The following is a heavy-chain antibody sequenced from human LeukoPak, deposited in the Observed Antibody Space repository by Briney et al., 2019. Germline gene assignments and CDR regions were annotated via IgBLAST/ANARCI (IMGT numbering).Heavy chain of an antibody. CDR1: GLTSSSHW. D-gene: IGHD4-17*01. J-gene: IGHJ3*02. V-gene: IGHV3-7*01. Sequence: PGGSLRLSCAASGLTSSSHWMSWVRQAPGKGLEWVANIKQDGNEKYYVDSVKGRFTISRDNAKNSLYLQMSSLRAEDTALYYCAKDGGGYGDYGPTDAFDIWGQGTMVTVSS. CDR3: AKDGGGYGDYGPTDAFDI. CDR2: IKQDGNEK.